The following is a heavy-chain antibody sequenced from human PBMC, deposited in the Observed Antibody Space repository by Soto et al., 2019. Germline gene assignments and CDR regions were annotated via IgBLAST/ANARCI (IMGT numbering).Heavy chain of an antibody. D-gene: IGHD2-8*01. J-gene: IGHJ3*02. CDR3: AKGVSSNAFDI. V-gene: IGHV3-9*01. Sequence: EVQLVESGGGLVQPGRSLRLSCAASGFTFDEYGMHWVRQAPGKGLEWVSGISWNSGSIGYADSVKGRFTISRDNAKNSLYLQMNSLRAEDTALYYCAKGVSSNAFDIWGQGTMVTVSS. CDR1: GFTFDEYG. CDR2: ISWNSGSI.